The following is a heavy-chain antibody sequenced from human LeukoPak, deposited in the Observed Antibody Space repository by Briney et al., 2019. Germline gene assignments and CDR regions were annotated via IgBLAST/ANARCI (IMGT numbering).Heavy chain of an antibody. Sequence: SVKVSCKASGGTFTSHAISWVRQAPGQGLEWGGGIIPIFGTTNYAQKFQGRVTITTDESASTGYMELRSLRSDDTAVYYCARGDSGYDYGFDNWGQGTLVTVSS. D-gene: IGHD5-12*01. V-gene: IGHV1-69*05. J-gene: IGHJ4*02. CDR3: ARGDSGYDYGFDN. CDR1: GGTFTSHA. CDR2: IIPIFGTT.